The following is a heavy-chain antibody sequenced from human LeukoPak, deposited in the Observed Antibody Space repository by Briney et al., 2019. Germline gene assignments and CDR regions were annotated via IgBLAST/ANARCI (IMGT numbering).Heavy chain of an antibody. D-gene: IGHD3-16*01. V-gene: IGHV3-33*01. Sequence: PGGSLTLSCAASGYTFSRHGIHWVRQAPGKGPEWVAVVWYDGRNRDYADSVKGRFTISKDNSNNMVFLQMDRLRAEDTAVYYCARLWGGNGYSGGSLNLWGQGTLVTVSS. CDR1: GYTFSRHG. CDR3: ARLWGGNGYSGGSLNL. CDR2: VWYDGRNR. J-gene: IGHJ5*02.